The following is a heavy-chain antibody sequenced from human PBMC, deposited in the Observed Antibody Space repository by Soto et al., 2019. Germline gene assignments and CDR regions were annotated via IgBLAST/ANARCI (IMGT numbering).Heavy chain of an antibody. CDR3: ARTMVRGVPSNWFDP. J-gene: IGHJ5*02. V-gene: IGHV1-2*02. CDR2: INPNSGGT. Sequence: ASVKVSCKASGYTFTGYYMHWVRQAPGQGLERMGWINPNSGGTNYAQKFQGRVTMTRDTSISTAYMELSRLRSDNTAVYYCARTMVRGVPSNWFDPWGQGTLVTVSS. D-gene: IGHD3-10*01. CDR1: GYTFTGYY.